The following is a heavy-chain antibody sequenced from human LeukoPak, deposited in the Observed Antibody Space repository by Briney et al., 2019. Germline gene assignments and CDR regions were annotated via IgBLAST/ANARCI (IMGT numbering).Heavy chain of an antibody. J-gene: IGHJ4*02. D-gene: IGHD3-22*01. CDR2: ISAYNGNT. Sequence: ASVKVSCKASGCTFTSYGISWVRQAPGQGLEWMGWISAYNGNTNYAQKLQGRVTMTTDTSTSTAYMELRSLRSDDTAVYYCAREYYYDSSGYYDYTNLDYWGQGTLVTVSS. V-gene: IGHV1-18*01. CDR3: AREYYYDSSGYYDYTNLDY. CDR1: GCTFTSYG.